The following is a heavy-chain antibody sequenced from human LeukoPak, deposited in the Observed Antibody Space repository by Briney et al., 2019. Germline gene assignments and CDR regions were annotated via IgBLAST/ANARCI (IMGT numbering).Heavy chain of an antibody. CDR1: GYSFTSYW. D-gene: IGHD3-22*01. CDR3: ARGTYYYDSSGYSPFDS. Sequence: GESLKISCKGSGYSFTSYWIGWVGQMPGKGLEWMGIIDPGDSDTRYSPSFQGQVTISADKSIRTDYLQWSSLKASDTAMYSCARGTYYYDSSGYSPFDSWGQGTLVTVSS. V-gene: IGHV5-51*01. CDR2: IDPGDSDT. J-gene: IGHJ4*02.